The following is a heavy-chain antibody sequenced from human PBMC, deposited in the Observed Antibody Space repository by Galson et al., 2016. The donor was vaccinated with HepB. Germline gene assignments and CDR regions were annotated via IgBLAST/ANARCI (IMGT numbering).Heavy chain of an antibody. J-gene: IGHJ4*02. CDR3: ARGTRYNWNYVDY. CDR1: GGSFNDYY. CDR2: INHSGST. Sequence: SETLSLTCTISGGSFNDYYWSWIRQPPGKGLEWIGEINHSGSTNYNPSLKSRVTISLDTSKNQFSLNLTSVTAADTAGYYCARGTRYNWNYVDYWGPGTLVTVSS. D-gene: IGHD1-20*01. V-gene: IGHV4-34*01.